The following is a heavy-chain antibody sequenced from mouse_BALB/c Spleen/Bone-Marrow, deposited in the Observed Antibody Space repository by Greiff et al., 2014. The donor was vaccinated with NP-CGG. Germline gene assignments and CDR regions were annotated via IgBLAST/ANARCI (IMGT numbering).Heavy chain of an antibody. CDR1: GFTFTDYY. CDR2: IRNKANGYTT. Sequence: VQLQQSGGGLVQPGGSLRLSCATSGFTFTDYYMNWVRQPPGKALEWLGFIRNKANGYTTEYSASVKSRFTISRDNSQNILYLQMNTLRADDSVTYYCARDKGRVFFDYWGQGTTLTVSS. CDR3: ARDKGRVFFDY. J-gene: IGHJ2*01. V-gene: IGHV7-3*02.